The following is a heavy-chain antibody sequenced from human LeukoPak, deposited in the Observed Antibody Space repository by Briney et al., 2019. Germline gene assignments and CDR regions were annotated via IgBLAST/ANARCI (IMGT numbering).Heavy chain of an antibody. D-gene: IGHD6-6*01. Sequence: SQTLSLTCTVSGGSISSGDYYWSWIRQPPGKGLEWIGYIYYSGSTYYNPSLKSRVTISVDTSKNQFSLKLSSVTAADTAVYYCARADSSSPEKFGYWGQGTLVTVSS. CDR1: GGSISSGDYY. CDR3: ARADSSSPEKFGY. J-gene: IGHJ4*02. V-gene: IGHV4-30-4*01. CDR2: IYYSGST.